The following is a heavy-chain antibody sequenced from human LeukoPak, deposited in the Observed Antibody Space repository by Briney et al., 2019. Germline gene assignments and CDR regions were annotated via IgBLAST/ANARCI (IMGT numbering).Heavy chain of an antibody. CDR3: AREGSITYYMDV. CDR1: KFTFSTYW. Sequence: PGGSLRLSCAASKFTFSTYWMSWVRQAPGKGLEWVANIKQDGSEKYYVDSVKGRFTISRDNAKNSLYLQMNSLRAEDTAVYYCAREGSITYYMDVWGKGTTVTISS. J-gene: IGHJ6*03. CDR2: IKQDGSEK. D-gene: IGHD3-10*01. V-gene: IGHV3-7*01.